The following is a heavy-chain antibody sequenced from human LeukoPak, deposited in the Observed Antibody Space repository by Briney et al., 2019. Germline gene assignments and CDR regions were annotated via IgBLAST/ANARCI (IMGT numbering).Heavy chain of an antibody. CDR3: ARGADQEFDF. Sequence: GASVTVSCKSSGHTLNNHFIHWVRQAPGQGLEWMGMINPRDGSTRTLQRFQGRLTMTRDTSTIMGLSSLRSEDTATYFCARGADQEFDFWGQGTLVTVSS. V-gene: IGHV1-46*02. CDR1: GHTLNNHF. CDR2: INPRDGST. J-gene: IGHJ4*02.